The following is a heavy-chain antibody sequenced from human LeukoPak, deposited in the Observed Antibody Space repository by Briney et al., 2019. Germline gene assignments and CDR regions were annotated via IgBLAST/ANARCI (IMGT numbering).Heavy chain of an antibody. CDR2: IWYDGSNK. Sequence: GGSLRPSCAASGFTFSSYGMHWVRQAPGKGLEWVAVIWYDGSNKYYADSVKGRFTISRDNSKNTLYLQMNSLRAEDTAVYYCARGIYGGNPGGPLGYWGQGTLVTVSS. V-gene: IGHV3-33*01. CDR3: ARGIYGGNPGGPLGY. CDR1: GFTFSSYG. J-gene: IGHJ4*02. D-gene: IGHD4-23*01.